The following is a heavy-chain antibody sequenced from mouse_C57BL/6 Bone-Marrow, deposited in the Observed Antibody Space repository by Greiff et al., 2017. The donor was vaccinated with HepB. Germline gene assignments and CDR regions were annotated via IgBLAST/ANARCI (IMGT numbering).Heavy chain of an antibody. CDR2: ILPGSGST. J-gene: IGHJ4*01. Sequence: QVQLKESGAELLKPGASVKLSCKATGYTFTGYWIEWVKQRPGHGLEWIGEILPGSGSTNYNEKFKGKATFTADTSSNTAYMQLSSLTTEDSVIYYCAREPTTLVPYYYAMDYWGQGTSVTVSS. CDR3: AREPTTLVPYYYAMDY. V-gene: IGHV1-9*01. D-gene: IGHD1-1*01. CDR1: GYTFTGYW.